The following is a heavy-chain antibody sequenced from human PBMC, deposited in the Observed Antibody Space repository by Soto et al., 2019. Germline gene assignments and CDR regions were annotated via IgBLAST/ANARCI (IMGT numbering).Heavy chain of an antibody. Sequence: LRLSCAASGFTFSSYGMHWVRQAPGKGLEWVAVISYDGSNKYYADSVKGRFTISRDNSKNTLYLQMNSLRAEDTAVYYCAKEGRGYSCTYYFDYWGQGTLVTVSS. CDR2: ISYDGSNK. J-gene: IGHJ4*02. CDR1: GFTFSSYG. D-gene: IGHD5-18*01. CDR3: AKEGRGYSCTYYFDY. V-gene: IGHV3-30*18.